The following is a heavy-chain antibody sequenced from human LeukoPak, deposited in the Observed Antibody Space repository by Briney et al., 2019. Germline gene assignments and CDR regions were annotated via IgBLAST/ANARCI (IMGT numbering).Heavy chain of an antibody. V-gene: IGHV4-59*01. CDR2: IYYSGTT. Sequence: SETLSLTCTVSGGSISSYYWSWVRQPPGKGLEWVGYIYYSGTTNYNPSLKSRVTISVDTSKNQFSLKLSSVTAADTAVYYCAREVTDYYDSSGYYLDAFDIWGQGTMVTVSS. D-gene: IGHD3-22*01. CDR3: AREVTDYYDSSGYYLDAFDI. CDR1: GGSISSYY. J-gene: IGHJ3*02.